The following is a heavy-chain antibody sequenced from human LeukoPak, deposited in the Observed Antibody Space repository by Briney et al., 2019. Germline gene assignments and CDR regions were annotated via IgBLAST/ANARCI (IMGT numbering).Heavy chain of an antibody. CDR2: IRSTTYDETT. V-gene: IGHV3-49*04. J-gene: IGHJ4*02. CDR1: GFTFGDFV. D-gene: IGHD2-21*02. Sequence: GGSLRPSCTASGFTFGDFVMSWVRQAPGKGLEWVSFIRSTTYDETTEYAASVQGRFTISRDDFRGIAYLQMNSLKTEDTAVYYCARGCGGDCAAFDNWGKGTLVTVSS. CDR3: ARGCGGDCAAFDN.